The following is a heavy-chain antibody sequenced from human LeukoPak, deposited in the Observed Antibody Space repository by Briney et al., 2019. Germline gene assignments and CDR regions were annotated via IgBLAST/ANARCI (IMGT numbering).Heavy chain of an antibody. Sequence: PSETLSLTCNVSGDSFRRYFWSWTRQPAGKGLEWIGRLHASGGANYNPSLKSRVTMSVDTSKNQFSLKLMSVTAADSAVYYCAREITGPPTYDYDIDVWGKGTTVTVSS. CDR3: AREITGPPTYDYDIDV. CDR1: GDSFRRYF. J-gene: IGHJ6*03. D-gene: IGHD2-8*02. V-gene: IGHV4-4*07. CDR2: LHASGGA.